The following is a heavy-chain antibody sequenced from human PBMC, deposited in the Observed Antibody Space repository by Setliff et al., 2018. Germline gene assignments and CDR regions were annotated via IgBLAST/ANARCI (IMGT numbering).Heavy chain of an antibody. CDR1: GFTVTSNY. CDR2: ISWDGGST. CDR3: SALGPYSGSDSPFDY. J-gene: IGHJ4*02. V-gene: IGHV3-43*01. D-gene: IGHD1-26*01. Sequence: PGGSLRLSCAASGFTVTSNYMSWVRQAPGKGLEWVSLISWDGGSTYYADSVKGRFIISRDNSKNSLYLQMNSLRTEDTALYYCSALGPYSGSDSPFDYWGQGTLVTVSS.